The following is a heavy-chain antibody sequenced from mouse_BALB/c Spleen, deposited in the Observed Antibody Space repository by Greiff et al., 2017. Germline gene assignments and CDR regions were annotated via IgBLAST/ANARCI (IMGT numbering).Heavy chain of an antibody. J-gene: IGHJ4*01. D-gene: IGHD2-4*01. V-gene: IGHV1S127*01. CDR3: TRNYDYDIAMDY. CDR1: GYTFTSYW. CDR2: IDPSDSYT. Sequence: VQLQQPGAELVKPGASVKMSCKASGYTFTSYWMHWVKQRPGQGLEWIGVIDPSDSYTSYNQKFKGKATLTVDTSSSTAYMQLSSLTSEDSAVYYCTRNYDYDIAMDYWGQGTSVTVSS.